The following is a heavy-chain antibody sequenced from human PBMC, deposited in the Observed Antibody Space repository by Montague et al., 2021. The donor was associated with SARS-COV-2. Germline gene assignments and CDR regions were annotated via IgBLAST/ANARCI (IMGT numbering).Heavy chain of an antibody. CDR2: IYYSGST. CDR3: ARAGLQLWCRLWLDP. D-gene: IGHD5-18*01. V-gene: IGHV4-39*01. J-gene: IGHJ5*02. CDR1: GGSISSSSYY. Sequence: SETLSLTCTVSGGSISSSSYYWGWIRQPPGKGLEWIGSIYYSGSTYYNPSLKSRVTISVDTSKNQFSLKLSSVTAADTAVYYCARAGLQLWCRLWLDPWGQGTLVTVSS.